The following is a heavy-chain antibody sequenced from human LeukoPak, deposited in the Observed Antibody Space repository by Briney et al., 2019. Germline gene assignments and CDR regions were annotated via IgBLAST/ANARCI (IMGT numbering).Heavy chain of an antibody. CDR2: IYSGGST. CDR1: GFTVSSNY. D-gene: IGHD2-15*01. V-gene: IGHV3-53*01. CDR3: ARDVEYCTAGSCHAYDY. Sequence: PGGSLRLSCAASGFTVSSNYMSSVRQAPGKGLEWVSVIYSGGSTYYADSVKGRFTISRDNSKNTLYLQMRSLRGEDAAVYYCARDVEYCTAGSCHAYDYWGEGTLVTVSS. J-gene: IGHJ4*02.